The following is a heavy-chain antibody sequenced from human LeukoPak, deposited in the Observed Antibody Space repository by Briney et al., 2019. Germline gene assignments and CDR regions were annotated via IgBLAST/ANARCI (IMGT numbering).Heavy chain of an antibody. J-gene: IGHJ4*02. D-gene: IGHD3/OR15-3a*01. V-gene: IGHV3-49*04. CDR2: IRRKVYGGTT. CDR1: GFTFGDHG. Sequence: PGGSLRLSCTASGFTFGDHGMGWARQAPEKGLEWVGFIRRKVYGGTTEYAASVRGRFSISRDDSKSIAYLEMNSLKTEDTAVYYCTRDKDWSYDYWGQGTLVTVSS. CDR3: TRDKDWSYDY.